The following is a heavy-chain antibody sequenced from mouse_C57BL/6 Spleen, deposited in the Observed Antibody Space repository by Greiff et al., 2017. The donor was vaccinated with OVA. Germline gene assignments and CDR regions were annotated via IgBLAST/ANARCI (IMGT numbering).Heavy chain of an antibody. CDR3: ARVDYYGSSSPYWYFDV. CDR2: ISSGSSTI. J-gene: IGHJ1*03. CDR1: GFTFSDYG. Sequence: EVQVVESGGGLVKPGGSLKLSCAASGFTFSDYGMHWVRQAPEKGLEWVAYISSGSSTIYYADTVKGRFTISRDNAKNTLFLQMTSLRSEDTAMYYCARVDYYGSSSPYWYFDVWGTGTTVTVSS. V-gene: IGHV5-17*01. D-gene: IGHD1-1*01.